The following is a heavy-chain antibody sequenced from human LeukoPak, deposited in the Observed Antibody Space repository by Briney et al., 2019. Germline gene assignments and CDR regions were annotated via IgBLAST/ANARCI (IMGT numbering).Heavy chain of an antibody. CDR1: GGSFSDYY. D-gene: IGHD3-10*01. V-gene: IGHV4-34*01. CDR3: ASEHYYGSGSRYYYYYYYMDV. J-gene: IGHJ6*03. CDR2: ISHSGSA. Sequence: PSETLSLTCAVYGGSFSDYYWNWIRQPPGKGLEWVGEISHSGSATYNPSLKSRVTISVDTSKNQFSLKLSSVTAADTAVYYCASEHYYGSGSRYYYYYYYMDVWGKGTTVTVSS.